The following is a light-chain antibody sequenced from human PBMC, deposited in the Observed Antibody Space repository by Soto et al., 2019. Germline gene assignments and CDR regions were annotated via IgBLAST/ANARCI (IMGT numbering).Light chain of an antibody. J-gene: IGKJ2*01. V-gene: IGKV4-1*01. CDR3: QQYHSPPYT. CDR1: QSVLFSSNNQNQ. Sequence: DIVMTQSPDSMAVSLGERATINCKSSQSVLFSSNNQNQLVWYQQKPGQSPKLLIYWASTRESGVPDRFSGSGSGTDFTLTISSLQDEDVAFYYCQQYHSPPYTFGQGTKLELK. CDR2: WAS.